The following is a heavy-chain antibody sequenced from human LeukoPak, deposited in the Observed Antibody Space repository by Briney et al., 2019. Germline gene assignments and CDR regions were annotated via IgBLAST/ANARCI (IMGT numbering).Heavy chain of an antibody. CDR3: AKDGVVAAAPRGYFDH. CDR2: ISDSGYST. V-gene: IGHV3-23*01. CDR1: GFTFSSYA. Sequence: PGGSLRVSCVASGFTFSSYAMIWVRQSPGVGLEWVSAISDSGYSTYYADSVKGRFTISRDNSKNTLYLLLNSLRAEDTATYYCAKDGVVAAAPRGYFDHWAQGPLVTVPS. J-gene: IGHJ4*02. D-gene: IGHD3-10*01.